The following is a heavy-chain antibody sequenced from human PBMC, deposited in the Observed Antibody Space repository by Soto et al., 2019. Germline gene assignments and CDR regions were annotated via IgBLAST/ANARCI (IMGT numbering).Heavy chain of an antibody. Sequence: SETLSLTCAVSGGSISSGGYSWSWIRQPPWKGLEWIGYIYHSGSTYYNPSLKSRVTISVDRSKNQFSLKLSSVTAADTAVYYCASAYCGGDCYATSRSYYYYGMDVWGQGXTVTVYS. CDR3: ASAYCGGDCYATSRSYYYYGMDV. CDR1: GGSISSGGYS. CDR2: IYHSGST. D-gene: IGHD2-21*02. J-gene: IGHJ6*02. V-gene: IGHV4-30-2*01.